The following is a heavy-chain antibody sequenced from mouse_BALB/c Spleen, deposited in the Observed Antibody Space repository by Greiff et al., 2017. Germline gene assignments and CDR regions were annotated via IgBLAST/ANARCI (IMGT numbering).Heavy chain of an antibody. J-gene: IGHJ2*01. CDR2: ISYSGST. D-gene: IGHD3-3*01. V-gene: IGHV3-8*02. CDR3: ARYQGLGLTWYFDY. CDR1: GDSITSGY. Sequence: EVKLMESGPSLVKPSQTLSLTCSVTGDSITSGYWNWIRKFPGNKLEYMGYISYSGSTYYNPSLKSRISITRDTSKNQYYLQLNSVTTEDTATYYCARYQGLGLTWYFDYWGQGTTLTVSS.